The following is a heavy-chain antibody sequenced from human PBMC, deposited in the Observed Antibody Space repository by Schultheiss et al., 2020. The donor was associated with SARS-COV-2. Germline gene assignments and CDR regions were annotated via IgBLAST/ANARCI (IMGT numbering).Heavy chain of an antibody. D-gene: IGHD2-21*01. CDR3: AKDRFRGIFAFDP. CDR1: GFTFDDYA. Sequence: GGSLRLSCAASGFTFDDYAMHWVRQAPGKGLEWVSGISWNSGSIGYAGSVKGRFTISRDNSKNTLYLQMNSLRAEDTAVYYCAKDRFRGIFAFDPWGQGTLVTVSS. CDR2: ISWNSGSI. V-gene: IGHV3-9*01. J-gene: IGHJ5*02.